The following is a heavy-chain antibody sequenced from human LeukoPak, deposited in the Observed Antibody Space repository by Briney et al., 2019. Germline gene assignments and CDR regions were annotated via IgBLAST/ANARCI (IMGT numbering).Heavy chain of an antibody. CDR3: ARDATGVGATTFDY. V-gene: IGHV4-4*07. CDR1: DGSISSYY. CDR2: IYTSGST. J-gene: IGHJ4*02. D-gene: IGHD1-26*01. Sequence: SETLSLTCTVSDGSISSYYWSWIRQPAGKGLEWIGRIYTSGSTNYNPSLKSRVTMSVDTSKNQFSLKLSSVTAADTAVYYCARDATGVGATTFDYWGQGTLVTVSS.